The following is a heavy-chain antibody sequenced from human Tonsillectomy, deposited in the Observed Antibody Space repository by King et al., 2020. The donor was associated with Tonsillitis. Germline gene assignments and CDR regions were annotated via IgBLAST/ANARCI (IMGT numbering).Heavy chain of an antibody. CDR3: AKDAVIGGWYDYYGMDV. D-gene: IGHD3-10*01. CDR2: ISGSGGSA. CDR1: GFTFSSYA. Sequence: VQLVESGGGLVQPGGSLRLSCAASGFTFSSYAMSWVRQAPGKGLEWVSAISGSGGSAYYADSVKGRFTISRDNSKNTPYLQMNSLRAEDTAVYYCAKDAVIGGWYDYYGMDVWGQGTTVTVSS. J-gene: IGHJ6*02. V-gene: IGHV3-23*04.